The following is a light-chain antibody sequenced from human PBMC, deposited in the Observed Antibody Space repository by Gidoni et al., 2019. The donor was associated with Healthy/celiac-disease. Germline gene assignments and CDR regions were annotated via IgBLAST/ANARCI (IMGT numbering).Light chain of an antibody. J-gene: IGKJ1*01. CDR3: QQYGSSPWT. V-gene: IGKV3-20*01. Sequence: EIVLTQSPGTLSLSPVERATLSCRASQSVSSSYLAWYQQKPGQAPRLLIYGASSRATGIPDRFSGSGYGTDFTLTISRLEPEEFAVYYCQQYGSSPWTFGQGTKVEIK. CDR1: QSVSSSY. CDR2: GAS.